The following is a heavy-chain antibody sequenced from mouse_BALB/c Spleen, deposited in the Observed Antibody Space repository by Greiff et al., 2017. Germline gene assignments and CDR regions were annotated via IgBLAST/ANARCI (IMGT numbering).Heavy chain of an antibody. CDR1: GYTFTSYV. J-gene: IGHJ4*01. Sequence: VQLQQSGPELVKPGASVKMSCKASGYTFTSYVMHWVKQKPGQGLELIGYINPYNDGTKYNEKFKGKATLTSDKSSSTAYMELSSLTSEDSAVYYCARWGNYYAMDYWGQGTSVTVSS. CDR2: INPYNDGT. V-gene: IGHV1-14*01. D-gene: IGHD2-1*01. CDR3: ARWGNYYAMDY.